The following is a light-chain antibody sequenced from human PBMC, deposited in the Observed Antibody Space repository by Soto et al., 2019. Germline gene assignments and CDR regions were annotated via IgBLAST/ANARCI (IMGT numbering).Light chain of an antibody. V-gene: IGLV2-23*03. CDR2: EGS. CDR1: SSDVGSYNL. Sequence: QSALTQPASVSGSPGQSITISCTGTSSDVGSYNLVSWYQQHPGKAPKLMIYEGSKRPSGVSNRFSGSKSGNTASLTISGLQAEDEADYYCCSYARSSTFWVFDGGTKLTVL. CDR3: CSYARSSTFWV. J-gene: IGLJ3*02.